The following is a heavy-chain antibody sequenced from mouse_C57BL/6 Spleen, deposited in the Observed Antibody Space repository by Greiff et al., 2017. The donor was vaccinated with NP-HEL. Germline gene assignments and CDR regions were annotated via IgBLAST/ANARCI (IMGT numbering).Heavy chain of an antibody. CDR2: IDPSDSYT. CDR1: GYTFTSYW. V-gene: IGHV1-59*01. CDR3: ARGVTTVEPDD. Sequence: QVQLQQPGAELVRPGTSVKLSCKASGYTFTSYWMHWVKQRPGQGLEWIGVIDPSDSYTNYNQKFKGKATLTVDTSSSTAYMQLSSLTSEDSAVYYCARGVTTVEPDDWGQGTTLTVSS. J-gene: IGHJ2*01. D-gene: IGHD1-1*01.